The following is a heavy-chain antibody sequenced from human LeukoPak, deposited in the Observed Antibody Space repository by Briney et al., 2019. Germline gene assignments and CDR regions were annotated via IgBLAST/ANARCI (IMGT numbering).Heavy chain of an antibody. V-gene: IGHV4-4*08. CDR1: GGSIRSYF. CDR2: ISYSGRT. D-gene: IGHD1-7*01. Sequence: SETLSLTCTVSGGSIRSYFWSWIRQPPGKGLEWIAHISYSGRTNYNPSLNSRVTISVDTSKNQFSLKLSSVTAADTAVYYCARDNWNYGRVDYWGQGTLVTVSS. CDR3: ARDNWNYGRVDY. J-gene: IGHJ4*02.